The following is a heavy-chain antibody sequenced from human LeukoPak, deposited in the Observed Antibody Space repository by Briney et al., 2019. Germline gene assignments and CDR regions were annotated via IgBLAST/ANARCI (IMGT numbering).Heavy chain of an antibody. V-gene: IGHV4-34*01. CDR2: INHSGST. D-gene: IGHD5-24*01. J-gene: IGHJ4*02. CDR3: ARSKMATGYFDY. CDR1: GGSFSGYY. Sequence: SETLSPTCAVYGGSFSGYYWSWIRQPPGKGLEWIGEINHSGSTNYNPSLKSRVTISVDTSKNQFSLKLSSVTAADTAVYYCARSKMATGYFDYWGQGTLVTVSS.